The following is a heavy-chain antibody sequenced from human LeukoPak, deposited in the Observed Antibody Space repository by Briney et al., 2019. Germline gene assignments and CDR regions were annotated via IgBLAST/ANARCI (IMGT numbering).Heavy chain of an antibody. D-gene: IGHD2-15*01. CDR3: ATRSTGVAATFDS. Sequence: SETLSLTCSVSGGSISSYYWSWIRLPPGKGLEWIGYISYSGNTNYNPSLKSRVTISVDTSKNQFSLKLSSVTAADTAVYYCATRSTGVAATFDSWGQGALVTVSS. V-gene: IGHV4-59*01. CDR1: GGSISSYY. J-gene: IGHJ4*02. CDR2: ISYSGNT.